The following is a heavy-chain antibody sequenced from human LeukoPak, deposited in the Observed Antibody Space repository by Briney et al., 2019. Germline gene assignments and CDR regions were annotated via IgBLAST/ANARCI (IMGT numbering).Heavy chain of an antibody. D-gene: IGHD3-10*02. CDR2: IYHSGST. J-gene: IGHJ3*02. Sequence: PSETLSLTCTVSGYPISSGYYWGWIRQPPGKGLEWIGSIYHSGSTYYNPSLKSRVTISVDTSKNQFSLKLSSVTAADTAVYYCARVRPRFGEKGNAFDIWGQGTMVTVSS. CDR3: ARVRPRFGEKGNAFDI. CDR1: GYPISSGYY. V-gene: IGHV4-38-2*02.